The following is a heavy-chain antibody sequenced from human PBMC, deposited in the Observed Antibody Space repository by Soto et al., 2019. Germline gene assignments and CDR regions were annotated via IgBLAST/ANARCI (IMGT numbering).Heavy chain of an antibody. V-gene: IGHV3-33*01. CDR3: AREEYYYYGMDV. CDR2: IWYDGSNK. Sequence: GGSLRLSCAASGFTFSSYGMHWVRQAPGKGLEWVAVIWYDGSNKYYADSVKGRFTISRDNSKNTLYLQMNSLRAEDTAVYYCAREEYYYYGMDVWGQGTTVTVSS. CDR1: GFTFSSYG. J-gene: IGHJ6*02.